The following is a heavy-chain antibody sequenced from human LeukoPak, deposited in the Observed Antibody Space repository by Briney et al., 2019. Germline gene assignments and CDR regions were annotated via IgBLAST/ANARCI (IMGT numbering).Heavy chain of an antibody. J-gene: IGHJ3*02. V-gene: IGHV3-53*01. Sequence: GGSLRLSCAASGFTVSSNYMSWVRQAPGKGLEWVSVIYSGGSTYYADSVKGRFTISRDNSKNTLYLQMNSLRAEDTAVYYSARDLGSSGSDAFDIWGQGTMVTVSS. CDR3: ARDLGSSGSDAFDI. CDR1: GFTVSSNY. D-gene: IGHD3-22*01. CDR2: IYSGGST.